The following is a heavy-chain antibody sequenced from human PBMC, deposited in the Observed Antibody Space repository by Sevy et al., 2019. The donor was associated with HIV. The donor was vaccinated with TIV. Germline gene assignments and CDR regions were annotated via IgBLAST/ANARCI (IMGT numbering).Heavy chain of an antibody. CDR1: GFSFNNYW. CDR3: ARGDYYYSSDNYIDAFDV. D-gene: IGHD3-22*01. CDR2: IKEDGSEK. Sequence: GGSLRLSCAASGFSFNNYWMNWVRQAPGKGLEWVANIKEDGSEKYYVDSVKGRFTMSRDNVKNSLYLQMNSLRAEDTAVYYCARGDYYYSSDNYIDAFDVWGQGTMVTVSS. V-gene: IGHV3-7*01. J-gene: IGHJ3*01.